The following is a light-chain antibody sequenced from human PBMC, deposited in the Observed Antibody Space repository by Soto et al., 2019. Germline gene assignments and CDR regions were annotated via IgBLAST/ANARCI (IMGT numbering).Light chain of an antibody. CDR2: LEGSGSY. J-gene: IGLJ2*01. V-gene: IGLV4-60*03. Sequence: VLTQSSSASASLGSSVKLTCTLSSGHSSYIIAWHQQQPGKAPRYLMKLEGSGSYNKGSGVPDRFSGSSSGADRYLTISNLQSEDEADYYCETWDSNSRVFGGGTKLTVL. CDR3: ETWDSNSRV. CDR1: SGHSSYI.